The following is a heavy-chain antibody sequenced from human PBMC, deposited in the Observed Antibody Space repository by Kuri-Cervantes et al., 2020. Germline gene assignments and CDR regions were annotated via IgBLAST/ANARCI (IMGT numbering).Heavy chain of an antibody. CDR3: ARATGAGSYAQADY. J-gene: IGHJ4*02. D-gene: IGHD3-10*01. V-gene: IGHV3-43D*04. CDR2: ISWEGGST. CDR1: EFTFDDYS. Sequence: GESLKISCAASEFTFDDYSMHWVRQGPGMGLDCVSLISWEGGSTHYADSVKGRFALSRDNTKNSLYLQMNSLRAEDTAVYYCARATGAGSYAQADYWGQGTLVTVSS.